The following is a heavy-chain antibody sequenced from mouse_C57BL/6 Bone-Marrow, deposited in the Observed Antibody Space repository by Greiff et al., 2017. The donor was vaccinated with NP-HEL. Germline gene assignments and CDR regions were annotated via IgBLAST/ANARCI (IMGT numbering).Heavy chain of an antibody. V-gene: IGHV3-6*01. CDR2: ISYDGSN. Sequence: EVKVEESGPGLVKPSQSLSLTCSVTGYSITSGYYWNWIRQFPGNKLEWMGYISYDGSNNYNPSLKNRISITRDTSKNQFFLKLNSVTTEDTATYYCARDYSYFDYWGQGTTLTVSS. CDR1: GYSITSGYY. D-gene: IGHD2-1*01. CDR3: ARDYSYFDY. J-gene: IGHJ2*01.